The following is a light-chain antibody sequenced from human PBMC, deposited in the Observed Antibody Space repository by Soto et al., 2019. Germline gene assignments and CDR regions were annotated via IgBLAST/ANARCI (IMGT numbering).Light chain of an antibody. CDR1: SSDVGGYNY. CDR3: SSYTSSSTRLYV. V-gene: IGLV2-14*01. J-gene: IGLJ1*01. CDR2: DVS. Sequence: QSALTQPASVSGSPGQSITISCTGTSSDVGGYNYVSWYQQHPGKAPKLMIYDVSNRPSVVSNRFSGSKSGNTASLTISGLQAEDEANYYCSSYTSSSTRLYVFGTGTKLTVL.